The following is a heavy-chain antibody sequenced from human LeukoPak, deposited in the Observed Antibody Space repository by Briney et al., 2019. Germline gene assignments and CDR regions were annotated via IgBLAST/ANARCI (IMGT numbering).Heavy chain of an antibody. CDR3: AKATRGIAVAGTYYGMDV. D-gene: IGHD6-19*01. CDR2: ISATGGST. V-gene: IGHV3-23*01. Sequence: GGSLRLSCAASGFTFSSYGITWVRQAPGKGLEWVSTISATGGSTYYADSVKGRFTISRDNSKDTLYLQMNSLRAEDTAVYYCAKATRGIAVAGTYYGMDVWGQGTTVTVSS. J-gene: IGHJ6*02. CDR1: GFTFSSYG.